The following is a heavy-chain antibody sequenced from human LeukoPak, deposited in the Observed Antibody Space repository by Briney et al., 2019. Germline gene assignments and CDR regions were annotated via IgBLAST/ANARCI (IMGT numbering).Heavy chain of an antibody. D-gene: IGHD6-19*01. CDR2: MSHDEIHK. Sequence: GGSLRLSCAASGFTFSSYAMHWVRQAPGKGLEWVAVMSHDEIHKYYADSVKGRLTISRDNSKNTLLLQMNNLRAEDTAVYYCARPYKPGIAVAGTGSSIRYWGQGTLVTVSS. CDR3: ARPYKPGIAVAGTGSSIRY. CDR1: GFTFSSYA. J-gene: IGHJ4*02. V-gene: IGHV3-30-3*01.